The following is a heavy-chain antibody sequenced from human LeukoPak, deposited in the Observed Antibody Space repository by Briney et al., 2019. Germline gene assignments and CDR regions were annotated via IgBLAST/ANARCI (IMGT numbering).Heavy chain of an antibody. Sequence: GGAPRLSLAASGFTLSSYWVHWGRQAPGEGGMLVSRINSDGSITNYADSVKGRFTISRDNAKNTLYLQMNSLRAEDTAVYYCARVRATFSPHFDNWGQGTLVTVSS. CDR3: ARVRATFSPHFDN. J-gene: IGHJ4*02. CDR2: INSDGSIT. CDR1: GFTLSSYW. D-gene: IGHD5-12*01. V-gene: IGHV3-74*01.